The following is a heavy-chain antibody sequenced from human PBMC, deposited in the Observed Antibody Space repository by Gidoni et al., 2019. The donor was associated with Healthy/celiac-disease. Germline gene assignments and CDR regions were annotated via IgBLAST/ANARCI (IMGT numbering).Heavy chain of an antibody. J-gene: IGHJ6*03. CDR3: AKDGGERLPPEQDLYYYYMDV. Sequence: EVQLVESGGGLVQPGRSLRLSCAASGFTFDDSPMHWVRQAPGKGLEWVSGISWNSGSIGYADSVKGRFTISRDNAKNSLYLQMNSLRAEDTALYYCAKDGGERLPPEQDLYYYYMDVWGKGTTVTVSS. CDR2: ISWNSGSI. D-gene: IGHD3-16*01. CDR1: GFTFDDSP. V-gene: IGHV3-9*01.